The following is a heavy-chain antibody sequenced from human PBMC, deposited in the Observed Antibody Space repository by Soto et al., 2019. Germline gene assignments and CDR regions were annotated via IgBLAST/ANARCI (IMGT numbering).Heavy chain of an antibody. D-gene: IGHD3-3*01. J-gene: IGHJ4*02. Sequence: PSETLSLTCAVYGGSFSGYYWSWIRQPPGKGLEWIGEINHSGSTNYNPSLKSRVTISVDTSKNQFSLKLSSVTAADTAVYYCARTRRDSYDFWSGYLDYWGQGTLVTVSS. V-gene: IGHV4-34*01. CDR2: INHSGST. CDR1: GGSFSGYY. CDR3: ARTRRDSYDFWSGYLDY.